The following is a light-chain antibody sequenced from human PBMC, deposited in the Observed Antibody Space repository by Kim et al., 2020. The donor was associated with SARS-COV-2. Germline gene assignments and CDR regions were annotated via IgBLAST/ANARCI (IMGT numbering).Light chain of an antibody. V-gene: IGLV3-1*01. J-gene: IGLJ2*01. CDR1: KLGDKF. Sequence: SYELTQPPSVSVSPGQTASITCSGDKLGDKFVGWYQQKPGQSPVLVIYQDTKRPSGISERFSGSNSGNTATLTISGTQAMDEADYYCQAWDSSTVV. CDR2: QDT. CDR3: QAWDSSTVV.